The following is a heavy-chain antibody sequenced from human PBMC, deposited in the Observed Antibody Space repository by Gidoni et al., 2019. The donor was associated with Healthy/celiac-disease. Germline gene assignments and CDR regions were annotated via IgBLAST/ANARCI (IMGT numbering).Heavy chain of an antibody. CDR1: GFTFSSYA. CDR3: ARERAHAFDI. J-gene: IGHJ3*02. V-gene: IGHV3-30*01. Sequence: QVQLVESGGGVVQPGRSLRLSCAASGFTFSSYARHWVRQAPGKGLEWVAVISYDGSNKYYADSVKGRFTISRDNSKNTLYLQMNSLRAEDTAVYYCARERAHAFDIWGQGTMVTVSS. CDR2: ISYDGSNK.